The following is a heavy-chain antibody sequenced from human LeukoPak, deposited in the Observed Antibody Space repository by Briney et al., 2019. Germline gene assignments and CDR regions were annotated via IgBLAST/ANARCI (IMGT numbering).Heavy chain of an antibody. CDR1: GFTFSSYA. D-gene: IGHD2-2*01. CDR2: ITGTGGST. V-gene: IGHV3-23*01. J-gene: IGHJ4*02. CDR3: ANPFGTSSYYVFDY. Sequence: GGSLRLSCAASGFTFSSYAMSWVRQAPGKGLEWVSVITGTGGSTNYADSVKGRFTISRDNSKNTLYLQMNSLRAEDTAVYYCANPFGTSSYYVFDYWGQGTLVTVSS.